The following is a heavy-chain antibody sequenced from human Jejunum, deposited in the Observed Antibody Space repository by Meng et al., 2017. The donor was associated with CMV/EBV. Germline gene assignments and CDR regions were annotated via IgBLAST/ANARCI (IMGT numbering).Heavy chain of an antibody. CDR2: MNPSRGIT. CDR1: GYTFTDLD. D-gene: IGHD6-13*01. CDR3: ARGIAAGADF. Sequence: KVSCKTYGYTFTDLDINWVRQATGQGLEWMGWMNPSRGITAYAQKFQGRVTMTRDTSISTAYMELTSLTSEDTAVYYCARGIAAGADFWGQGTLVTVSS. V-gene: IGHV1-8*01. J-gene: IGHJ4*02.